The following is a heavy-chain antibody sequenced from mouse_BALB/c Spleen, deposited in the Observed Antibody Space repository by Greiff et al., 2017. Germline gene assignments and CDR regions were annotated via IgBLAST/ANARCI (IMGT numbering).Heavy chain of an antibody. Sequence: EVKLQESGAELVKPGASVKLSCTASGFNIKDTYMHWVKQRPEQGLEWIGRIDPANGNTKYDPKFQGKATITADTSSNTAYLQLSSLTSEDTAVYYCARGLLGDYAMDYWGQGTSVTVSS. CDR1: GFNIKDTY. CDR3: ARGLLGDYAMDY. J-gene: IGHJ4*01. CDR2: IDPANGNT. D-gene: IGHD2-3*01. V-gene: IGHV14-3*02.